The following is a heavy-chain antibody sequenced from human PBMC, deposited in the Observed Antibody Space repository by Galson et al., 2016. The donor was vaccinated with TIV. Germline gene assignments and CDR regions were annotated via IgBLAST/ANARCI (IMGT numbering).Heavy chain of an antibody. CDR3: AKDRNTARDTYSYPYGMDV. V-gene: IGHV1-69*13. CDR2: ITPLFGTT. J-gene: IGHJ6*02. D-gene: IGHD5-18*01. Sequence: SVKVSCKAPGGTFSSFVFNWVRQAPGQGLEWMGGITPLFGTTNYAQKFQGRVTITADESTSTVYMELSSLRSEDTAVYYCAKDRNTARDTYSYPYGMDVWGQGTTVTVSS. CDR1: GGTFSSFV.